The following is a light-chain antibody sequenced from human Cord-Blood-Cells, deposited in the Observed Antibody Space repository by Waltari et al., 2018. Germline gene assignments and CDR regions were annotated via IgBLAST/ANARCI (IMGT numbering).Light chain of an antibody. CDR2: EGS. CDR1: SIDVGRCNL. Sequence: QSALTQPAPVSGSPGQSITISRTGTSIDVGRCNLVPWYPQHPGKAPKLRIYEGSKRPSGVSNRFSGSKSGNTASLTISGLQAEDEADYYCCSYAGSSNWVFGGGTKLTVL. CDR3: CSYAGSSNWV. V-gene: IGLV2-23*01. J-gene: IGLJ3*02.